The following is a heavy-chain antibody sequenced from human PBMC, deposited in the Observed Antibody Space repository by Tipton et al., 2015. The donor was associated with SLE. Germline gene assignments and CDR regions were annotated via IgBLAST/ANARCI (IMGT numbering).Heavy chain of an antibody. J-gene: IGHJ3*02. V-gene: IGHV4-39*06. CDR2: IYYSGST. Sequence: TLSLTCTVSGGSISSSSYYWGWIRQPPGKGLEWIGSIYYSGSTYYNPSLKSRVTISVDTSKNQFPLKLSSVTAADTAVYYCARLIWFGELGAFDIWGQGTMVTVSS. D-gene: IGHD3-10*01. CDR3: ARLIWFGELGAFDI. CDR1: GGSISSSSYY.